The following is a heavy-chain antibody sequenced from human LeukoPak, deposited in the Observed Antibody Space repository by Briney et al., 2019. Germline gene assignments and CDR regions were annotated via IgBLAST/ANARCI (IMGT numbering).Heavy chain of an antibody. CDR2: IRYDGNSE. CDR3: GKGGDGYNYGSYFDY. CDR1: GFTFSSYG. Sequence: GGSLRLSCAASGFTFSSYGVHWVRQAPGKGLEWVAFIRYDGNSEFYVDSVKGRFTISRDNSKNTLYLQMNSLRAEDTAVYYCGKGGDGYNYGSYFDYWGQGTLVTVSS. V-gene: IGHV3-30*02. D-gene: IGHD5-24*01. J-gene: IGHJ4*02.